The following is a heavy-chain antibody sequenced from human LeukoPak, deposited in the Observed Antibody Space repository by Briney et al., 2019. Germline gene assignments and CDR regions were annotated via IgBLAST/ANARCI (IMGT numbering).Heavy chain of an antibody. CDR3: ARDSSGWYDGFKYAFDI. Sequence: GSLRLSCAASGFTFSSYSMNWVRQAPGKGLEWVSSISSSSSYIYYADSVKGRFTISRDNAKNSLYLQMNSLRAEDTAVYYCARDSSGWYDGFKYAFDIWGQGTMVTVSS. CDR2: ISSSSSYI. J-gene: IGHJ3*02. V-gene: IGHV3-21*01. D-gene: IGHD6-19*01. CDR1: GFTFSSYS.